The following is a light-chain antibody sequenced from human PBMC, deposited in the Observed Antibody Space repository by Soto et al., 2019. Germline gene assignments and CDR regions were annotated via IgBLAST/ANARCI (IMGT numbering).Light chain of an antibody. V-gene: IGLV2-8*01. CDR3: SSYAGSNSV. J-gene: IGLJ3*02. CDR2: EVS. Sequence: QSVLTQPPSASGSPGQSVTISCTGTSSDVGGYNYVSWYQQHPGKAPKVMIYEVSKRPSGVPDRFSGSKSGNTASLTVSGLQAEDEADYYCSSYAGSNSVFAGGTKLTVL. CDR1: SSDVGGYNY.